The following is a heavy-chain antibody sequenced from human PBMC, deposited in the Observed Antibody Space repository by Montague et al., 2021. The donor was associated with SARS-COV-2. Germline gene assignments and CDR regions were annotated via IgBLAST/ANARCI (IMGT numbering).Heavy chain of an antibody. J-gene: IGHJ1*01. V-gene: IGHV4-59*01. D-gene: IGHD4-17*01. Sequence: SETLSLTCTVSGGSINTYYWSWIRQPPGKGLEFIGYIYYSGSTNYNPSLKSRVTISVDTSKNQFSLKLSSVTAADTAVYYCARPPINDYGDYRTGYSYFQHWGQGTLVTVSS. CDR3: ARPPINDYGDYRTGYSYFQH. CDR1: GGSINTYY. CDR2: IYYSGST.